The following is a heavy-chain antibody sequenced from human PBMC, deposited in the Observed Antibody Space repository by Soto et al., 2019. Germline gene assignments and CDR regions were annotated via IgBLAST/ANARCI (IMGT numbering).Heavy chain of an antibody. CDR2: ISSTGRTI. D-gene: IGHD6-19*01. CDR3: ARSYSGVCVCDY. CDR1: GFTFSNYY. Sequence: GGSLRLSCGASGFTFSNYYMSWIRQAPGKGLEWVSYISSTGRTIYYADSVKGRFTVSRDNAQNSLSLKLNSLRVEDTAVYYCARSYSGVCVCDYWGKETQVTVS. V-gene: IGHV3-11*01. J-gene: IGHJ4*02.